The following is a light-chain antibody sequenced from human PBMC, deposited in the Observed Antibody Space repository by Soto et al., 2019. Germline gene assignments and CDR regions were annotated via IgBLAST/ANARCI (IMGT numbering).Light chain of an antibody. CDR3: QQYNSYPYS. V-gene: IGKV1-5*03. J-gene: IGKJ2*01. CDR1: QSISTW. Sequence: DIQMTQSPSTLSASVGDRVTITCRASQSISTWLAWYQQKPGKAPRLLIYKASSLESGVPSRFSGSGSGTEFTLTISSLQPDDFATYYCQQYNSYPYSFGQGTKLEIK. CDR2: KAS.